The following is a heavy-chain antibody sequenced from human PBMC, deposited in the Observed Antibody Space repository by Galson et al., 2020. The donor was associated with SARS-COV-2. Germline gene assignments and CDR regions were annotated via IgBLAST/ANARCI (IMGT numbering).Heavy chain of an antibody. CDR1: GGSISSSSYY. V-gene: IGHV4-39*07. Sequence: ASETLSLTCTVSGGSISSSSYYWGWIRQPPGKGLEWIGSIYYSGSTYYNPSLKSRVTISVDTSKNQFSLKLSSVTAADTAVYYCARDGAYSSGWSRDYYYYYGMDVWGQGTTVTVS. CDR2: IYYSGST. CDR3: ARDGAYSSGWSRDYYYYYGMDV. D-gene: IGHD6-19*01. J-gene: IGHJ6*02.